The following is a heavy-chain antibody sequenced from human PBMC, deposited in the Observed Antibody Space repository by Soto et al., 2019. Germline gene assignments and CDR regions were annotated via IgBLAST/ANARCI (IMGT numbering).Heavy chain of an antibody. J-gene: IGHJ4*02. CDR2: IYSGGSI. CDR3: ARGPGGFGEFSLDY. V-gene: IGHV4-39*07. D-gene: IGHD3-10*01. Sequence: PSETLSLTCTVSVGSISSSSYYWGWIRQPPGKGLEWIGSIYSGGSINYNPSLKSRVTMSVDMSKNQFSLKLSSVTAADTAVYFCARGPGGFGEFSLDYLGQGTLVTVSS. CDR1: VGSISSSSYY.